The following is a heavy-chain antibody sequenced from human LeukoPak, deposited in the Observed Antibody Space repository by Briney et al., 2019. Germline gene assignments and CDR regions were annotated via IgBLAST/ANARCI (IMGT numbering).Heavy chain of an antibody. CDR2: IIPILGIA. CDR3: AEPTVVTSRGSGN. CDR1: GGTFSSYA. Sequence: SVKVSCKASGGTFSSYAISWVRQAPGQGLEWMGRIIPILGIANYAQKFQGRVTITADKSTSTAYMELSSLRSEDTAVYYCAEPTVVTSRGSGNWGQGTLVTVSS. V-gene: IGHV1-69*04. D-gene: IGHD4-23*01. J-gene: IGHJ4*02.